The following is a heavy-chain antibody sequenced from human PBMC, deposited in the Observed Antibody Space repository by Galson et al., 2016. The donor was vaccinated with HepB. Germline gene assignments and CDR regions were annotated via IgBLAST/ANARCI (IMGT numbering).Heavy chain of an antibody. CDR3: ARMVMGDYVTDF. CDR2: IDWNDDK. D-gene: IGHD4-17*01. J-gene: IGHJ4*02. CDR1: GFSLTTGGMY. Sequence: PALVKPTQTLTLTCTFSGFSLTTGGMYVSWIRQPPGKALEWLALIDWNDDKYYITSLKTRLTISKDTSKSQVVLSMTNMDPVDTATYYCARMVMGDYVTDFWGPGTLVTVSS. V-gene: IGHV2-70*01.